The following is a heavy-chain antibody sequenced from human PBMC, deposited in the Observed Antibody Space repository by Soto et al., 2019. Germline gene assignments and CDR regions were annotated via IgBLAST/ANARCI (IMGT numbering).Heavy chain of an antibody. CDR3: ARAGPQGIYGMDV. J-gene: IGHJ6*02. CDR1: GGSISSGGYS. V-gene: IGHV4-30-2*01. CDR2: IYHSGST. Sequence: PSETLSLTCAVSGGSISSGGYSWSWIRQPPGKGLEWIGYIYHSGSTYYNPSLRSRVTISVDRSKNQFSLKLSSVTAADTAVYYCARAGPQGIYGMDVWGQGTTVTVSS.